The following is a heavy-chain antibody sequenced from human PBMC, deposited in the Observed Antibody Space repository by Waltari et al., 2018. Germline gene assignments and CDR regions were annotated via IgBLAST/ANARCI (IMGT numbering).Heavy chain of an antibody. J-gene: IGHJ3*02. D-gene: IGHD3-10*01. V-gene: IGHV1-69*05. CDR2: IIPIFGTA. CDR1: GGTFSSYA. Sequence: QVQLVQSGAEVKKPGSSVKVSCKASGGTFSSYAIRWVRQAPGKGLEWMGGIIPIFGTANYAQKFQGRVTITTDESTSTAYMELSSLRSEDTAVYYCARGGQAGGAFDIWGQGTMVTVSS. CDR3: ARGGQAGGAFDI.